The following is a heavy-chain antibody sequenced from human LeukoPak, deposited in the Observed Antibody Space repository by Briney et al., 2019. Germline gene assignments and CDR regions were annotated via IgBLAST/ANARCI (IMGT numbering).Heavy chain of an antibody. J-gene: IGHJ4*02. CDR3: ARASWWEPLFDY. CDR1: GGSISSGNYY. CDR2: IYTSGRT. Sequence: PSETLSLTCTVSGGSISSGNYYWSWIRQPAGKGLEWIGRIYTSGRTNYNSSLKSRVTMSVDTSKNQFSLKLSSVTAADTAVYYCARASWWEPLFDYWGQGTLVTVSS. D-gene: IGHD1-14*01. V-gene: IGHV4-61*02.